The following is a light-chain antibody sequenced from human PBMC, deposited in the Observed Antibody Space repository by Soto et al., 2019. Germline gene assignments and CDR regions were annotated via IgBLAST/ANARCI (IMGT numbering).Light chain of an antibody. Sequence: DIVMTQSPDSLAVSLGERATIYCKSSQTLLFTSNNKIYLAWYQQKPGQPPKLLISWASIRESGVPDRFSGSWSGTDFTLTISSLQAEDVAVYYCQQYYGPPRTFGQGTKVEIK. J-gene: IGKJ1*01. V-gene: IGKV4-1*01. CDR3: QQYYGPPRT. CDR2: WAS. CDR1: QTLLFTSNNKIY.